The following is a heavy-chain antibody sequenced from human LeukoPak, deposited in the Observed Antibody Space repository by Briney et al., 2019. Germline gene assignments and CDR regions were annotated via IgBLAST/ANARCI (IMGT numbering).Heavy chain of an antibody. J-gene: IGHJ3*02. V-gene: IGHV3-72*01. CDR3: AKDWGSGSPYAFDI. CDR2: TRNKANSYTT. D-gene: IGHD3-10*01. Sequence: GGSLRLSCAASGFTFSDHYMDWVRQAPGKGLEWVGRTRNKANSYTTEYAASVKGRFTISRDDSKNSLYLQMNSLRAEDTALYYCAKDWGSGSPYAFDIWGQGTMVTVSS. CDR1: GFTFSDHY.